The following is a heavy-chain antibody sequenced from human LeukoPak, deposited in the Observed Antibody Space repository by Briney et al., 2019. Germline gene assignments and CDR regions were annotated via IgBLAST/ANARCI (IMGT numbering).Heavy chain of an antibody. CDR1: GYTFTGYY. Sequence: ASVKVSCKASGYTFTGYYIHWVRQAPGQGLEWMGWINPNSGGTNYAQKFQGRVTMTRDTSISTAYMELSRLRSDDTAVYYCAREGSTVVTPFCWFDPWGQGTLVTVSS. J-gene: IGHJ5*02. CDR2: INPNSGGT. V-gene: IGHV1-2*02. CDR3: AREGSTVVTPFCWFDP. D-gene: IGHD4-23*01.